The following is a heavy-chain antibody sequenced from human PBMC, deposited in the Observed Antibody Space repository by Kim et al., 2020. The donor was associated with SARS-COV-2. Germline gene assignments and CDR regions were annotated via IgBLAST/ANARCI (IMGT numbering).Heavy chain of an antibody. Sequence: ASVKVSCKASGYTFTSYDINWVRQATGQGLEWMGWMNPNSGNTGYAQKFQGRVTMTRNTSISTAYMELSSLRSEDTAVYYCARGGLKGRSIVVVTAICYWGQGTLVTVSS. D-gene: IGHD2-21*02. J-gene: IGHJ4*02. CDR2: MNPNSGNT. CDR3: ARGGLKGRSIVVVTAICY. CDR1: GYTFTSYD. V-gene: IGHV1-8*01.